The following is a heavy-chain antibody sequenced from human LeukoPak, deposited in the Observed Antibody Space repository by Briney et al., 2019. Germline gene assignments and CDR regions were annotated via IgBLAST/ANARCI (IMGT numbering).Heavy chain of an antibody. CDR1: GGTFSSYA. D-gene: IGHD2-2*01. V-gene: IGHV1-69*01. J-gene: IGHJ3*02. CDR3: ARPYSGFRCSSISCFGDAFDI. Sequence: SVKVSCKASGGTFSSYAISWVRQAPGQGLEWMGGIIPIFGTANYAQKFQGRVTITADESTSTAYMELSSLRSEDTAVYYCARPYSGFRCSSISCFGDAFDIWGQGTMVTVSS. CDR2: IIPIFGTA.